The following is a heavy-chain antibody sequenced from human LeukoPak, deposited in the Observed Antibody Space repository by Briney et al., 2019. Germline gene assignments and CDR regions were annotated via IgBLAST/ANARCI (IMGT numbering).Heavy chain of an antibody. CDR2: IYYSGST. Sequence: SETLSLTCTVSGGSISSSSYYWGWIRQPPGTGLEWIGSIYYSGSTYYNPSLKSRVTISVDTSKNQFSLKLSSVSAPDTAVYYSARLVVTARTDAFDIWGQGTMVTVSS. D-gene: IGHD2-21*02. V-gene: IGHV4-39*01. J-gene: IGHJ3*02. CDR3: ARLVVTARTDAFDI. CDR1: GGSISSSSYY.